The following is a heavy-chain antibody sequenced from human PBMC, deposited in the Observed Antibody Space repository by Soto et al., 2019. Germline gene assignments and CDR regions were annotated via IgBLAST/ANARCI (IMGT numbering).Heavy chain of an antibody. CDR3: AKGRYCSGGSCYFDY. Sequence: GGSLRLSCAASGFTFSSYAMSWVRQAPGKGLEWVSAISGSGGSTYYADSVKGRFTISRDNSKNTLYLQMNSLRAEDTAVYYCAKGRYCSGGSCYFDYWGQGTLVTSPQ. J-gene: IGHJ4*02. CDR2: ISGSGGST. V-gene: IGHV3-23*01. CDR1: GFTFSSYA. D-gene: IGHD2-15*01.